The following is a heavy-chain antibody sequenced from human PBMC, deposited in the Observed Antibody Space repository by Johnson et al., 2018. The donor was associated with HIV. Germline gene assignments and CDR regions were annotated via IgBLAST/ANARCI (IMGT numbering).Heavy chain of an antibody. CDR2: IRYDRSNK. J-gene: IGHJ3*02. CDR1: GFTFSNYG. Sequence: VQLVESGGGVVQPGGSLRLSCAASGFTFSNYGMHWVRQAPGKGLEWVAFIRYDRSNKYYADSVKGRFTISRDNSKNTLYLQMNSLSAEDTAVYYCARVTQQVGRGGSDAVDIWGQGTMVTVAS. CDR3: ARVTQQVGRGGSDAVDI. D-gene: IGHD1-26*01. V-gene: IGHV3-30*02.